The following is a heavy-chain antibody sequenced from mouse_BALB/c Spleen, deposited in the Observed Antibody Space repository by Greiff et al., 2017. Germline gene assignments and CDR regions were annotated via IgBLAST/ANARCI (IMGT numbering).Heavy chain of an antibody. J-gene: IGHJ1*01. Sequence: DVKLVESGGGLVQPGGSLRLSCATSGFTFTDYYMSWVRQPPGKALEWLGFIRNKANGYTTEYSASVKGRFTISRDNSQSILYLQMNTLRAEDSATYYCARDKGTGTNFDVWGAGTTVTVSS. CDR2: IRNKANGYTT. D-gene: IGHD4-1*01. CDR1: GFTFTDYY. CDR3: ARDKGTGTNFDV. V-gene: IGHV7-3*02.